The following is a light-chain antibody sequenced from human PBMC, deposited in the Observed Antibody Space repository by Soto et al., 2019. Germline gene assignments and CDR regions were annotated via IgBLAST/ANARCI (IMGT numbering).Light chain of an antibody. Sequence: QSALTQPPSAFGSPGQSVTISCTGTSSDVGGYKYVSWYQQHPGKAPKLILYEVTKRPSGVPDRFSGSKSDNTASLTVSGLLAEDEADYYCNSYAGSNNWVFGGGTKLTVL. V-gene: IGLV2-8*01. CDR1: SSDVGGYKY. J-gene: IGLJ2*01. CDR2: EVT. CDR3: NSYAGSNNWV.